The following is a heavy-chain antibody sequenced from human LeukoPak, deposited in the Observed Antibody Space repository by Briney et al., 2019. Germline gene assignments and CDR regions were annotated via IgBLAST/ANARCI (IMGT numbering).Heavy chain of an antibody. D-gene: IGHD6-19*01. V-gene: IGHV1-18*01. CDR1: GYTFTSYG. J-gene: IGHJ4*02. Sequence: ASVKVSCKASGYTFTSYGISWVRQAPGQGLEWMGWISAYNGNTNYAQKLQGRVTMTTDTSTSTAYMELRSLRSDDTAVYYCATIRAIAVAGTGIDYWGQGTLVTVSS. CDR2: ISAYNGNT. CDR3: ATIRAIAVAGTGIDY.